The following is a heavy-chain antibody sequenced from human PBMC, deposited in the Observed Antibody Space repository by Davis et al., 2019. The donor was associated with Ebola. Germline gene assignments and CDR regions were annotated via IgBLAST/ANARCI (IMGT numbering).Heavy chain of an antibody. V-gene: IGHV1-18*04. CDR3: ARHWGDYGDYLGY. J-gene: IGHJ4*02. CDR1: GYTFTNYY. D-gene: IGHD4-17*01. Sequence: AASVKVSCKASGYTFTNYYMHWVRQAPGQGLEWMGWISDFNGDTNYAQKIHGRVTMTTDTSTTTAYMELRSLRSDDTAVYYCARHWGDYGDYLGYWGQGTLVTVSS. CDR2: ISDFNGDT.